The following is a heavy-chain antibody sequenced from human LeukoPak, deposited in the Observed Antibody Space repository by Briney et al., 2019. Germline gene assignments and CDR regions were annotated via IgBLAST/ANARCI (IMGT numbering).Heavy chain of an antibody. V-gene: IGHV4-34*01. CDR1: GGSFSGYY. D-gene: IGHD6-19*01. CDR3: ARTHSGWSYLPYIDY. CDR2: INHSGST. Sequence: SETLSLTCAVYGGSFSGYYWSWIRQPPGKGLEWIGEINHSGSTNYNPSLKSRVTISVDTSKNQFSLKLSSVTAADTAVYYCARTHSGWSYLPYIDYWGQGTLVTVSS. J-gene: IGHJ4*02.